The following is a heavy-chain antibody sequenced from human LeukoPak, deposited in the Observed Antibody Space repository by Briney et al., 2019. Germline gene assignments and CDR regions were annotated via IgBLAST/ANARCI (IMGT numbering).Heavy chain of an antibody. CDR3: AKDHGWGLDGSGEYYFYYCMDV. CDR2: IREDGGHT. D-gene: IGHD3-3*01. V-gene: IGHV3-7*01. Sequence: GGSLRLSCVTSGFTFTNHWMSWVRQAPGKGLEWVANIREDGGHTNYVDSVKGRFTISRDYSKNTLYLQMNTLRAEDTAVYYCAKDHGWGLDGSGEYYFYYCMDVWGKGTTVTIPS. J-gene: IGHJ6*03. CDR1: GFTFTNHW.